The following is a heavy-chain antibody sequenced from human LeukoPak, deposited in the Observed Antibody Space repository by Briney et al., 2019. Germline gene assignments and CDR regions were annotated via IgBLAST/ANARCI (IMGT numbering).Heavy chain of an antibody. CDR3: AKDRITMVRGVISDYYMDV. V-gene: IGHV3-23*01. D-gene: IGHD3-10*01. J-gene: IGHJ6*03. Sequence: GGSLRLSCAASGFTFSSYAMSWVRQAPGKGVEWVSAISGSGGSTYYADSVKGRFTISRDNSKNTLYLQMNSLRAEDTAVYYCAKDRITMVRGVISDYYMDVWGKGTTVTVSS. CDR2: ISGSGGST. CDR1: GFTFSSYA.